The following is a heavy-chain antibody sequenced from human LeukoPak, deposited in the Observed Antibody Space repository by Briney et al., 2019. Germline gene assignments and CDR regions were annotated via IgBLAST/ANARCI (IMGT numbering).Heavy chain of an antibody. J-gene: IGHJ4*02. CDR2: ISYDGSKK. D-gene: IGHD2-15*01. CDR1: GFAFSSYA. CDR3: ARELPFDY. V-gene: IGHV3-30-3*01. Sequence: PGRSLRLSCAASGFAFSSYAMHWVRQAPGKGLEWVSIISYDGSKKYFADSVTGRFTIYRDNSKNTLFLRMNSLRAEDTAVYYCARELPFDYWGQGTLVTVSS.